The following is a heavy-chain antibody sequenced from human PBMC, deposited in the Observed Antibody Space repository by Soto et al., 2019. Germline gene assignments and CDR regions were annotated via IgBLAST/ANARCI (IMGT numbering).Heavy chain of an antibody. J-gene: IGHJ4*02. Sequence: ETLSITCHVSGDSISNYYWSWIRQPAGKGLEWIGRLSTSGSTNYNPSLKSRVTMSVDTSKNQFSLILNSVTAADTAVYYCRRDFDYWGQGTLGTVHS. CDR3: RRDFDY. V-gene: IGHV4-4*07. CDR2: LSTSGST. CDR1: GDSISNYY.